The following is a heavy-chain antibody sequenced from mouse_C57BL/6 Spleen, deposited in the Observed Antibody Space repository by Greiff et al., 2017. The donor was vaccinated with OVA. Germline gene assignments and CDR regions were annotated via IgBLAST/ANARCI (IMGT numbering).Heavy chain of an antibody. V-gene: IGHV1-22*01. CDR2: INPNNGGT. D-gene: IGHD5-5*01. J-gene: IGHJ2*01. CDR3: ARRPLPLRYFDY. CDR1: GYTFTDYN. Sequence: EVQLQQSGPELVKPGASVKMSCKASGYTFTDYNMHWVKPSHGKSLEWIGYINPNNGGTSYNQKFKGKATLTVNKPSSTAYMELRSLTSEDSAVYYCARRPLPLRYFDYWGQGTTLTVSS.